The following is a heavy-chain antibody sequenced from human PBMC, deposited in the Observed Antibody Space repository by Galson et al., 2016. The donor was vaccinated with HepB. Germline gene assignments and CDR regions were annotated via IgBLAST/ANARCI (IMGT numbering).Heavy chain of an antibody. Sequence: TLSLTCTVSGGSVRSGGYYWTWIRQHPGKGLEWIGCIYNRGSTYYNPSLRIRITISVDLSKNQFSLNLRSVTAADTAVYYCARELDDYGDFSGWFDRWGQGTLVTVSS. CDR1: GGSVRSGGYY. D-gene: IGHD4-17*01. CDR3: ARELDDYGDFSGWFDR. J-gene: IGHJ5*02. V-gene: IGHV4-31*03. CDR2: IYNRGST.